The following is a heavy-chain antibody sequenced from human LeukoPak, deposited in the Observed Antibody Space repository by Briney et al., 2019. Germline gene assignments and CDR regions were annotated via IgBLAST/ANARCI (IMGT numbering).Heavy chain of an antibody. CDR1: GGTFSSYA. V-gene: IGHV1-69*13. Sequence: GASVKVSCKASGGTFSSYAISWVRQAPGQGLGWMGGIIPIFGTANYAQKFQGRVTITADESTSTAYMELSSLRSEDTAVYYCASRDYTYYYGMDVWGQGTTVTISS. CDR2: IIPIFGTA. D-gene: IGHD4-11*01. J-gene: IGHJ6*02. CDR3: ASRDYTYYYGMDV.